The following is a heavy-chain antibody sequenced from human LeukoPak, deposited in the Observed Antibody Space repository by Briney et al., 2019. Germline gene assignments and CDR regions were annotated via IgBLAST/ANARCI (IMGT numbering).Heavy chain of an antibody. D-gene: IGHD3-22*01. CDR2: ISSSSSTI. J-gene: IGHJ3*02. V-gene: IGHV3-48*01. CDR1: GFTFSSYS. CDR3: ARDIQCYYDSSDAFDI. Sequence: PGGSLRLSCTAAGFTFSSYSMNWVRQAPGKGLEWVSYISSSSSTIYYADSVKGRFTISRDNAKNSLYLQMNSLRAEDTAVYYCARDIQCYYDSSDAFDIWGQGTMVTVSS.